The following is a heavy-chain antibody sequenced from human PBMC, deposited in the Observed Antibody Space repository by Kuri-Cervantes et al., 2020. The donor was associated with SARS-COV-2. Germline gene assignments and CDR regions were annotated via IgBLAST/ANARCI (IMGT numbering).Heavy chain of an antibody. Sequence: LSLTCAASGFTFSSYWMSWVRQAPGKGLEWVSSISSGSSYIFYADSVKGRFTISRDNAENSLYLQMNSLRAEDTAVYYCARLKGGGWGQGTLVTVSS. CDR1: GFTFSSYW. CDR2: ISSGSSYI. D-gene: IGHD3-16*01. V-gene: IGHV3-21*01. J-gene: IGHJ4*02. CDR3: ARLKGGG.